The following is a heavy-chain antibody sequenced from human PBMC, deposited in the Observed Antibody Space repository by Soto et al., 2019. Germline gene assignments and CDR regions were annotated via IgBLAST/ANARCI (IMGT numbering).Heavy chain of an antibody. D-gene: IGHD6-6*01. CDR3: ARTSKFDC. V-gene: IGHV4-34*01. J-gene: IGHJ4*02. CDR2: INHSGST. Sequence: QVQLQQWGGGLLKPSETLSLTCAVYCGSFRGYYWSWIRQPPGKGLEWIGEINHSGSTNYNPSLKSRVTMSVDTSKNQFSLKLSSVTAADTAVYYCARTSKFDCWGQGTLVTVSS. CDR1: CGSFRGYY.